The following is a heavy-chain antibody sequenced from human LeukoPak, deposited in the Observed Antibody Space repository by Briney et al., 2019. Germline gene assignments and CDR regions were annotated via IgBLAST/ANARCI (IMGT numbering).Heavy chain of an antibody. CDR2: INPRGGST. CDR1: GYTFTNYY. CDR3: AMTFYGDGDY. D-gene: IGHD4-17*01. J-gene: IGHJ4*02. V-gene: IGHV1-46*01. Sequence: ASVKVSCKASGYTFTNYYIYWVRQAPGQGLEWMGIINPRGGSTSYAQKFQGRVTMTRDTSTSTVYMEMSSLRSEDTAVYYCAMTFYGDGDYWGQGTLVTASS.